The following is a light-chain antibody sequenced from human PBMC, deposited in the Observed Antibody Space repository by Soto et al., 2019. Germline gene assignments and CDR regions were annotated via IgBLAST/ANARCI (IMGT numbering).Light chain of an antibody. V-gene: IGKV3-20*01. CDR2: GAS. CDR3: QQYGSPPET. Sequence: EIVLTQSPGTLSLSPGERATLSCRASQSVSSSNLAWYQQKPDQAPRLLIYGASSRAPGIPDRFSGSGSGTDFTLTISRLEPEDFAVYYCQQYGSPPETFGEGNKLEI. CDR1: QSVSSSN. J-gene: IGKJ2*01.